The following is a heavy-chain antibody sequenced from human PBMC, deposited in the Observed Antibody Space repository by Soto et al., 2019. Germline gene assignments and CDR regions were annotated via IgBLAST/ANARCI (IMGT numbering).Heavy chain of an antibody. D-gene: IGHD6-13*01. V-gene: IGHV4-39*01. J-gene: IGHJ4*02. CDR2: IYYSGST. CDR1: GGSISSSSYY. CDR3: ARRERSSSPFDY. Sequence: SETLSLTCTVSGGSISSSSYYWGWIRQPPGKGLEWIGSIYYSGSTYYNPSLKSRVTISVDTSKNQFSLKLSSVTAADTAVYYCARRERSSSPFDYWGQGTLVTVSS.